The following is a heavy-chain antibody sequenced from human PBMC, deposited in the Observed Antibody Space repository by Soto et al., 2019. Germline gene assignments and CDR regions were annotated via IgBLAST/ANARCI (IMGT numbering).Heavy chain of an antibody. D-gene: IGHD2-15*01. CDR2: MNPNSGNT. J-gene: IGHJ5*02. CDR3: ARDVGYCSAGSCLRGDP. CDR1: GYTFTSYD. Sequence: ASVKVSCKASGYTFTSYDINWVRQATGQGLEWMGWMNPNSGNTGYAQKFQGRVTMTRNTSISTAYMELSSLRSEDTAVYYCARDVGYCSAGSCLRGDPWGQGTLVTVSS. V-gene: IGHV1-8*01.